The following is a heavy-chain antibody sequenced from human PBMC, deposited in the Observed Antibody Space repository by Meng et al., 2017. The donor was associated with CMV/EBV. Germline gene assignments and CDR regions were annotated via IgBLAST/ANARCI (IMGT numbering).Heavy chain of an antibody. CDR2: IHHSGTP. V-gene: IGHV4/OR15-8*03. J-gene: IGHJ3*02. D-gene: IGHD3-3*01. Sequence: SETLSLTCVVSGGSFSSSKWWSWVRQPPGKGLEWIGAIHHSGTPNYNASLKSRVTMSVDKSKNHFSLSLTSVTAADTAVYFCARGDRSYFDVSAYYPDAFDIWGQGTVVTVSS. CDR3: ARGDRSYFDVSAYYPDAFDI. CDR1: GGSFSSSKW.